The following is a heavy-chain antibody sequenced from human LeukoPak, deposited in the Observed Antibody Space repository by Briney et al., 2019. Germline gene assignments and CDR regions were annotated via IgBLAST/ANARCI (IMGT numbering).Heavy chain of an antibody. D-gene: IGHD2-21*02. CDR2: ISGSGGST. Sequence: GGSLRLSCAASGFTFSSYAMSWVRQAPGKGLEWVSAISGSGGSTYYADSVKGRFTISRDHSKNTLSLQMNSLRAEDTAVYYCAKRYGSDCYRQSDHWGQGTLVTVSS. CDR1: GFTFSSYA. CDR3: AKRYGSDCYRQSDH. V-gene: IGHV3-23*01. J-gene: IGHJ5*02.